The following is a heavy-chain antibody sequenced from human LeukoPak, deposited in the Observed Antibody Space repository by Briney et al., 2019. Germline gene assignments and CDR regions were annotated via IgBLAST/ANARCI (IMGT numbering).Heavy chain of an antibody. Sequence: GGSLRLSCAASGFTFSSYGMHWVRQAPGKGLEWVSSISSGSSYIYYADSVKGRFTISRDNAKNSLYLQMNSLRAEDTAVYYCARGGYSYGTDAFDIWGQGTMVTVSS. CDR3: ARGGYSYGTDAFDI. CDR1: GFTFSSYG. J-gene: IGHJ3*02. D-gene: IGHD5-18*01. V-gene: IGHV3-21*01. CDR2: ISSGSSYI.